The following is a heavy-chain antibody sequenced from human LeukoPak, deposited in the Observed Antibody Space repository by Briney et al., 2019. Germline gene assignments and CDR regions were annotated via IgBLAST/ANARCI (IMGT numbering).Heavy chain of an antibody. V-gene: IGHV3-21*01. CDR3: ARDLLFYYDSSGYYPFDY. D-gene: IGHD3-22*01. Sequence: GGSLRLSCAASGFTFSSYSMNWVRQAPGKGLEWVSSISSSSSYIYYADSVKGRFTVSRDNAKNSLYLQMNSLRAEDTAVYYCARDLLFYYDSSGYYPFDYWGQGTLVTVSS. CDR2: ISSSSSYI. J-gene: IGHJ4*02. CDR1: GFTFSSYS.